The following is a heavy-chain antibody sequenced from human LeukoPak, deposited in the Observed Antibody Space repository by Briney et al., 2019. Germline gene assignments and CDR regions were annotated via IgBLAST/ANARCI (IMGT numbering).Heavy chain of an antibody. V-gene: IGHV1-69*01. CDR2: IIPIFGTA. J-gene: IGHJ4*02. CDR1: GGTFSSYA. Sequence: SVKVSCKASGGTFSSYAISWVRQAPGQGLEWMGGIIPIFGTANYAQKFQGRVTITADESTSTAYMELSSLRSEDTAAYYCARSPILRLGELSSFDYWGQGTLVTVSS. CDR3: ARSPILRLGELSSFDY. D-gene: IGHD3-16*02.